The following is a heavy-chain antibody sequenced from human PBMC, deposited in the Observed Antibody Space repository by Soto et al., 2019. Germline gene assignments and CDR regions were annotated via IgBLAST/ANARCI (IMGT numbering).Heavy chain of an antibody. CDR3: ARDRYCSSTSCSAAFDI. J-gene: IGHJ3*02. CDR2: ISSSSSTI. Sequence: TGGSLRLSCAASGFTFSSYSMNWVRQAPGKGLEWVSYISSSSSTIYYADSVKGRFTISRDNAKNSLYLQMNSLRAEDTAVYYCARDRYCSSTSCSAAFDIWGQGTMVTVSS. CDR1: GFTFSSYS. V-gene: IGHV3-48*01. D-gene: IGHD2-2*01.